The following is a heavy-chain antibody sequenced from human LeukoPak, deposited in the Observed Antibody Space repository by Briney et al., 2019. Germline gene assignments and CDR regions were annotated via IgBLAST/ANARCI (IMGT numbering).Heavy chain of an antibody. CDR1: GGSISSYY. CDR2: IYYSGSI. V-gene: IGHV4-59*01. CDR3: ARSFRGVIIPYFDY. Sequence: PSETLSLTCTVSGGSISSYYWSWIRQPPGKGLEWIGYIYYSGSINYNPSLKSRVTISVDTSKNQFSLKLSSVTAADTAVYYCARSFRGVIIPYFDYWGQGTLVTVSS. D-gene: IGHD3-10*01. J-gene: IGHJ4*02.